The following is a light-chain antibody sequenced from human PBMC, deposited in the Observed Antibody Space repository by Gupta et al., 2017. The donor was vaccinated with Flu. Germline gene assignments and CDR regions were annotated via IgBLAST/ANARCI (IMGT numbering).Light chain of an antibody. CDR1: SSDIGGHDY. Sequence: QSPLTQPASVSGSPGPSVPLTCTGTSSDIGGHDYVSWYQQHPGKAPKLLIYEVSARPSGVSYRFSGSKSGNTASLTISGLQAEDEADYYCNSYTDSNSRIFGGGTKLTVL. CDR2: EVS. J-gene: IGLJ2*01. CDR3: NSYTDSNSRI. V-gene: IGLV2-14*01.